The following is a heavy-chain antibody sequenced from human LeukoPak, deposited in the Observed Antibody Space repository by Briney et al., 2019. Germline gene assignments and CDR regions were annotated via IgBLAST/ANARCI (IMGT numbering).Heavy chain of an antibody. CDR3: ARDGILTGDDAFDI. Sequence: SETLSLTCTVSGGSISSYYWSWIRQPAGKGLEWIGRIYTSGSTYYNPSLKSRVTISVDTSKNQFSLKLSSVTAADTAVYYCARDGILTGDDAFDIWGQGTMVTVSS. J-gene: IGHJ3*02. V-gene: IGHV4-4*07. CDR1: GGSISSYY. CDR2: IYTSGST. D-gene: IGHD3-9*01.